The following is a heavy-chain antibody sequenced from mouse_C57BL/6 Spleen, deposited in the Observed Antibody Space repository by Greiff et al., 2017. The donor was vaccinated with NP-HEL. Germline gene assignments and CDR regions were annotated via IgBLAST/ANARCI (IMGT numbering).Heavy chain of an antibody. CDR3: ARDRVYYDPYYAMDY. V-gene: IGHV5-16*01. Sequence: EVMLVESEGGLVQPGSSMKLSCTASGFTFSDYYMAWVRQVPEKGLEWVANINYDGSSTYYLDSLKSRFIISRDNAKNILYLQMSSLKSEDTATYYCARDRVYYDPYYAMDYWGQGTSVTVSS. J-gene: IGHJ4*01. D-gene: IGHD2-4*01. CDR1: GFTFSDYY. CDR2: INYDGSST.